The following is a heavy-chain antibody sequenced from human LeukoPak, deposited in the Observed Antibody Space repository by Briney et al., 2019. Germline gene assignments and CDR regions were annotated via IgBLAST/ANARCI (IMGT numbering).Heavy chain of an antibody. J-gene: IGHJ6*03. Sequence: SVKVSCKASGGTFSSYAISWVRQAPGQGLEWMGGIIPIFGTANYAQKFRGRVTITADKSTRTAYMELSSLRSEDTAVYYCARAYSGSYYYYYYYMDVWGKGTTVTVSS. V-gene: IGHV1-69*06. CDR3: ARAYSGSYYYYYYYMDV. CDR1: GGTFSSYA. CDR2: IIPIFGTA. D-gene: IGHD1-26*01.